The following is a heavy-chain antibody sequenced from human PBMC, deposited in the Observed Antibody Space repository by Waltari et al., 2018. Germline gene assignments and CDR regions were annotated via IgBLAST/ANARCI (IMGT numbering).Heavy chain of an antibody. J-gene: IGHJ5*02. CDR3: ARLSYHIVTGYGWFDP. D-gene: IGHD3-9*01. V-gene: IGHV4-39*01. CDR1: GCSISSESYS. CDR2: ISYSGST. Sequence: QLQLQESGPGLVKPSETLSLTCTVSGCSISSESYSWGWIRQPPGKGLEWIGIISYSGSTYYNPSLKSRVTISVDTSKNQFSLKLSSVTAADTAVYYCARLSYHIVTGYGWFDPWGLGTLVTVSS.